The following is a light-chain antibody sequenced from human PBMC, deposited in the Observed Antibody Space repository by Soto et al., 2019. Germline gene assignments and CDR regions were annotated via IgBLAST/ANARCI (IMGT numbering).Light chain of an antibody. CDR3: QESYSTVWT. CDR2: AAS. V-gene: IGKV1-39*01. Sequence: DIQMTQSPSSLSASVGDRVTITCRASQSINNFLNWYQQKPGKAPELLIYAASSLHTGVPSRFRGSGSGTYFTLTISSVQREDFAAYYCQESYSTVWTFGQGTKVDFK. CDR1: QSINNF. J-gene: IGKJ1*01.